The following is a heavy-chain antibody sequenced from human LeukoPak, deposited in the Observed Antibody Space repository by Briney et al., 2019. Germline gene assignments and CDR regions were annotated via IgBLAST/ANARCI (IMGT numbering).Heavy chain of an antibody. D-gene: IGHD3-3*01. Sequence: ASVKVSCKASGYTFTGYYMHWVRQAPGQGLEWMGWINPNSGGTNYAQKFQGRVTMTRDTSISTAYMELSRLRSDDTAVYYCARAVYDFSTYYYYYYMDVWGKGTTVTVSS. CDR1: GYTFTGYY. CDR2: INPNSGGT. J-gene: IGHJ6*03. CDR3: ARAVYDFSTYYYYYYMDV. V-gene: IGHV1-2*02.